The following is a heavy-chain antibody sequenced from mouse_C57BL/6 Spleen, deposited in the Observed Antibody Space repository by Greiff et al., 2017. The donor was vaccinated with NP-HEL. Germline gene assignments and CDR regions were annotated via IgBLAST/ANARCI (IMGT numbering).Heavy chain of an antibody. CDR1: GFTFSSYA. CDR2: ISSGGDYI. Sequence: EVQLQESGEGLVKPGGSLKLSCAASGFTFSSYAMSWVRQTPEKRLEWVAYISSGGDYIYYADTVKGRFTISRDNARNTLYLQMSSLKSEDTAMYYCTRDGGTYDYDLSWFAYWGQGTLVTVSA. V-gene: IGHV5-9-1*02. J-gene: IGHJ3*01. D-gene: IGHD2-4*01. CDR3: TRDGGTYDYDLSWFAY.